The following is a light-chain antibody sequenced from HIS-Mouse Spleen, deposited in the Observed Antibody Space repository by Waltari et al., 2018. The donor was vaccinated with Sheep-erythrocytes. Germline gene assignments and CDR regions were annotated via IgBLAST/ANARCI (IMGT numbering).Light chain of an antibody. V-gene: IGKV3-20*01. Sequence: EIVLTQSPGTLSLSPLERATLSCRASQSVSSSYLAWYQQKPGQAPRLLIYGASSRATGIPDRFSGSGSGTDFTLTISRLEPEDFAVYYCQQSYSTPPLTFGGGTKVEIK. CDR3: QQSYSTPPLT. J-gene: IGKJ4*01. CDR2: GAS. CDR1: QSVSSSY.